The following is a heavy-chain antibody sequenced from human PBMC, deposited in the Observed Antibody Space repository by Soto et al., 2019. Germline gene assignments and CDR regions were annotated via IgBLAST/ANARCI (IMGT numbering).Heavy chain of an antibody. CDR3: ARDKSPYSSGWHNRHFDY. Sequence: QVQLVESGGGVVQPGRSLRLSCAASGFTFSTYAMHWVRQAPGKGLEWVAVISYDGSNKYYADSVKGRFTISRDNSKNTLYPQMNSLRAEDTALYYCARDKSPYSSGWHNRHFDYWGQGTLVTVSS. V-gene: IGHV3-30-3*01. CDR1: GFTFSTYA. D-gene: IGHD6-19*01. J-gene: IGHJ4*02. CDR2: ISYDGSNK.